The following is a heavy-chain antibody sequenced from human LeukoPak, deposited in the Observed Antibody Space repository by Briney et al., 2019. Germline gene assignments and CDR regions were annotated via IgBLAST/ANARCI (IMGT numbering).Heavy chain of an antibody. V-gene: IGHV3-33*01. CDR3: ARDFSGTVYYFDY. Sequence: GGSLRLSCAASGFTFSSYGMHWVRQAPGKGLEWVAVIWYDGSNKYYADSVKGRFTISRDNSKNTLYLQMNSLRAEDTAVYYCARDFSGTVYYFDYWGQGTLVTASS. D-gene: IGHD1-1*01. CDR2: IWYDGSNK. CDR1: GFTFSSYG. J-gene: IGHJ4*02.